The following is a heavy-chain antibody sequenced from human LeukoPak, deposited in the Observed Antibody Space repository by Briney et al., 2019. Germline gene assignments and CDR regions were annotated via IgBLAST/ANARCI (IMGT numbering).Heavy chain of an antibody. D-gene: IGHD5-24*01. V-gene: IGHV5-51*01. J-gene: IGHJ4*02. CDR3: ARASRDGYNQNFDH. CDR2: IYPGGSET. CDR1: GYSFSTYW. Sequence: GESLKISCKGLGYSFSTYWNAWVRQRPGKGLEWMGIIYPGGSETRYDPSFQGQVTISADTSTSTASLQWSSLRASDTAMYYCARASRDGYNQNFDHWGQGTQVTVSS.